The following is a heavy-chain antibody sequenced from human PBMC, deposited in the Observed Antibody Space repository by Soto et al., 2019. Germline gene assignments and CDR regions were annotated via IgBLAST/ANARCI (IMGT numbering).Heavy chain of an antibody. CDR3: VRDGGSGIDY. D-gene: IGHD3-10*01. V-gene: IGHV3-33*01. J-gene: IGHJ4*02. CDR2: IWYEGNKK. CDR1: GYSFSRYG. Sequence: QVQLVESGGGVVQPGRSLRLSCEVSGYSFSRYGMHWVRQAPGRGLEWVAGIWYEGNKKNYAEPVKGRFTIYRDDSKNMLYLQMNSLRVEDTAVSDCVRDGGSGIDYWGQGNLVTVS.